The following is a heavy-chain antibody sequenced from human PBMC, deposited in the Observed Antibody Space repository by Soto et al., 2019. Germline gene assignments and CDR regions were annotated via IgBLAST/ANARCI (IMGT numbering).Heavy chain of an antibody. J-gene: IGHJ4*02. CDR2: FSGSGGDT. CDR1: GFTFSSYA. V-gene: IGHV3-23*01. Sequence: EVQLLESGGGLVQPGGSLRLSCAASGFTFSSYAMSWVRQTPGKGLEWVSLFSGSGGDTYYADSVKGRLTISRDNSKNTRYLQMNSLGAEDTAVYYCAAGTNSDWYTYWGQGTLGTVSS. CDR3: AAGTNSDWYTY. D-gene: IGHD1-1*01.